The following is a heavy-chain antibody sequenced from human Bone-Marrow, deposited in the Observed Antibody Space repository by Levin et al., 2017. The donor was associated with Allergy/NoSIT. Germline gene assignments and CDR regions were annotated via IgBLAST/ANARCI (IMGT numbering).Heavy chain of an antibody. CDR2: IKADGSER. CDR1: GFTFSMYW. CDR3: VRDQQWLGLDY. J-gene: IGHJ4*02. D-gene: IGHD6-19*01. V-gene: IGHV3-7*04. Sequence: GESLKISCAASGFTFSMYWMTWVRQAPGKGLEWVANIKADGSERHYVDSLKGRFTISRDNAKNSLYLQMNTLRVEDTAIYYCVRDQQWLGLDYWGQGILVTVSS.